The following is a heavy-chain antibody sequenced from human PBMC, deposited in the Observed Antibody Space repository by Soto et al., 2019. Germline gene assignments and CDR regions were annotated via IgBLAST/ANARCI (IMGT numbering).Heavy chain of an antibody. CDR1: GGTFSSYT. Sequence: SVKVSCKASGGTFSSYTISWVRQAPGQGLEWMGRIIPILGIANYAQKFQGRVTITADESTSTAYMELSSLRSEDTAVYYCARGGTIFGVVSYYYGMDVWGQGTTVTVSS. CDR2: IIPILGIA. CDR3: ARGGTIFGVVSYYYGMDV. D-gene: IGHD3-3*01. V-gene: IGHV1-69*02. J-gene: IGHJ6*02.